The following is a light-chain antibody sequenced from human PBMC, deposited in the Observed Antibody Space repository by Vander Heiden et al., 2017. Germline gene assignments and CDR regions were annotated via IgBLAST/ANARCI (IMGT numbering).Light chain of an antibody. J-gene: IGKJ1*01. CDR3: QQYYSNPRT. V-gene: IGKV4-1*01. Sequence: DLAMTHSPPSLAVSLGERATIRCKSSQSVLYSSNNKNYLAWYQQKPGQPPKLLIYWASTRESGVPDRFSGSGSGTDFTLTVSSLQAEDVAVYYCQQYYSNPRTFGQEAKVEIK. CDR2: WAS. CDR1: QSVLYSSNNKNY.